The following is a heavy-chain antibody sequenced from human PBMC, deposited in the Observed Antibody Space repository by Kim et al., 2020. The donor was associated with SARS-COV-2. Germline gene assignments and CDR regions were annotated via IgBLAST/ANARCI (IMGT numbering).Heavy chain of an antibody. CDR3: ARTGTFGDYGDYVED. D-gene: IGHD4-17*01. J-gene: IGHJ4*02. Sequence: SVKVSCKASGGTFSSYAISWVRQAPGQGLEWMGGIIPIFGTANYAQKFQGRVTITADESTSTAYMEVSSLRSEDTAVYYCARTGTFGDYGDYVEDWGQGTLVTVSS. CDR2: IIPIFGTA. V-gene: IGHV1-69*13. CDR1: GGTFSSYA.